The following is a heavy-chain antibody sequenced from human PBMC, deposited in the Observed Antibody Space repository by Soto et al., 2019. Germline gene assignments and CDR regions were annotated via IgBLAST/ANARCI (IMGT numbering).Heavy chain of an antibody. D-gene: IGHD5-18*01. J-gene: IGHJ6*02. CDR1: GFTFSSYG. V-gene: IGHV3-30*18. CDR3: AKTRGYSYDYGMDV. Sequence: QKQLVQSGGGVVQPGRSLRLPCVASGFTFSSYGMQWVRQTPGKGLEWVAVISYDGSKKYYSDSVKYRFTISRDDSKNTVYLQMNSLRAADTALYYCAKTRGYSYDYGMDVWGQGTTVTVSS. CDR2: ISYDGSKK.